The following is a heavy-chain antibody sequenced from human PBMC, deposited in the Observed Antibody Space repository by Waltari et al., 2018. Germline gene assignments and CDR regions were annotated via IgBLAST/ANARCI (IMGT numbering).Heavy chain of an antibody. Sequence: EVQLVASWGGLVQPGGSLKLSCAAAGLTFSGSSTHCVREPSGKGLERVGRIRSKANSYATAYAASVKGRFTISRDDSKNTAYLQMNSLKTEDTAVYYCTRRAPYCGGDCYSSWSTFDYWGQGTLVTVSS. CDR2: IRSKANSYAT. V-gene: IGHV3-73*02. D-gene: IGHD2-21*02. CDR1: GLTFSGSS. J-gene: IGHJ4*02. CDR3: TRRAPYCGGDCYSSWSTFDY.